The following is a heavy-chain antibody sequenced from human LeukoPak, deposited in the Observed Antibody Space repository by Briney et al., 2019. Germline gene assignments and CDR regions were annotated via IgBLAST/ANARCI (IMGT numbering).Heavy chain of an antibody. V-gene: IGHV4-59*08. CDR3: AGTYSSSWGSFDY. Sequence: SETLSLTCTVSGGSISSYYWSWIRKPPGKGLEWIAYIYYSGSTNYNPSLKSRVTISVDTSKNQFFLKLSSVTAAETAMYYCAGTYSSSWGSFDYWGQGILVTVSS. CDR1: GGSISSYY. D-gene: IGHD6-13*01. CDR2: IYYSGST. J-gene: IGHJ4*02.